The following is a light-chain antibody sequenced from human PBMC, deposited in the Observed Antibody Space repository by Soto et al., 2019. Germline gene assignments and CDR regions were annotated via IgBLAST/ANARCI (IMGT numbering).Light chain of an antibody. J-gene: IGKJ4*01. V-gene: IGKV3-11*01. CDR1: QSVTSF. CDR2: DAS. Sequence: IVLTQSPATLSLSPGERATLSCRASQSVTSFLAWYQQKPGQAPSLLIYDASHRTAGIPARFSVSRSGTDFTPTIISLNAEDFAVYYCQQRTNWRALTFGGGTKVEI. CDR3: QQRTNWRALT.